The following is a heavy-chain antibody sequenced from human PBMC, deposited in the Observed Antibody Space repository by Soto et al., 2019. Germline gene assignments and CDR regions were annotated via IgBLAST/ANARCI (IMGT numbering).Heavy chain of an antibody. CDR3: VGGLAAAGPYYYYGMDV. V-gene: IGHV4-30-2*01. D-gene: IGHD6-13*01. J-gene: IGHJ6*02. Sequence: SETLSLTCAVSGGSISSGGYSWSWIRQPPGKGLEWIGYIYHSGSTYYNPSLKSRVTISVDRSKNQFSLKLSSVTAADTAVYYCVGGLAAAGPYYYYGMDVWGQGTTVTV. CDR2: IYHSGST. CDR1: GGSISSGGYS.